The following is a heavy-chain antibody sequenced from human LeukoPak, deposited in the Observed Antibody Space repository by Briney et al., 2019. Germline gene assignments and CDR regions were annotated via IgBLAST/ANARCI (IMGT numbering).Heavy chain of an antibody. D-gene: IGHD6-13*01. J-gene: IGHJ4*02. Sequence: GGSLRLSCAASGLAFSTSRMNWVRQAPGKGLEGVSSISSSSAYIYYADSVKGRFTISRDNAKNSLYLQMNSLRAEDTALYYCARDLYRRQQLGLIDYWGQGTLVTVSS. CDR3: ARDLYRRQQLGLIDY. CDR1: GLAFSTSR. CDR2: ISSSSAYI. V-gene: IGHV3-21*01.